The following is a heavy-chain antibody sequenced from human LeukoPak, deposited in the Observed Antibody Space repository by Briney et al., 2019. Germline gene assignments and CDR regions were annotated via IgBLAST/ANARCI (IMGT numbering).Heavy chain of an antibody. D-gene: IGHD1-14*01. CDR1: GFTFSSYG. J-gene: IGHJ3*02. V-gene: IGHV3-30*02. CDR2: IRYDGSNK. Sequence: PGGSLRLSCAASGFTFSSYGMHWVRQAPGKGLEWVAFIRYDGSNKYYADSVKGRFTISRDNSKNTLYLQMNSLRAEDTAVYYCAKDPRGGQTNDAFDIWGQGTMVTVSS. CDR3: AKDPRGGQTNDAFDI.